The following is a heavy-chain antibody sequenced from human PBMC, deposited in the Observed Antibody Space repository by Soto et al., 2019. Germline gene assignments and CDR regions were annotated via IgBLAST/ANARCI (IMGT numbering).Heavy chain of an antibody. J-gene: IGHJ6*01. CDR1: GGSISSGDYY. CDR2: IYYSGST. V-gene: IGHV4-30-4*01. D-gene: IGHD6-19*01. CDR3: ACDCSGWYVSGCFYYYYGMDV. Sequence: SETLSLTCTVSGGSISSGDYYWSWIRQPPGKGLEWIGYIYYSGSTYYNPSLKSRVTISVDTSKNQFSLKLSSVTAADTAVYCAACDCSGWYVSGCFYYYYGMDVSGQATTVTVSS.